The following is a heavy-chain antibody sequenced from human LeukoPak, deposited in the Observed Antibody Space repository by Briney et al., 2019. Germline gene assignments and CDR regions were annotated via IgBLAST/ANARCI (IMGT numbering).Heavy chain of an antibody. Sequence: ASVKVSCTVSGYTLTKLPINWVRQAPGRGLEWMGSFDPEDGEAIYARRFRGRVTMTEDTSTDTAYMELSSLKSVDTAVYYCATSNYFGSGSVYYFEYWGQGTLVTVSS. J-gene: IGHJ4*02. CDR3: ATSNYFGSGSVYYFEY. V-gene: IGHV1-24*01. CDR2: FDPEDGEA. CDR1: GYTLTKLP. D-gene: IGHD3-10*01.